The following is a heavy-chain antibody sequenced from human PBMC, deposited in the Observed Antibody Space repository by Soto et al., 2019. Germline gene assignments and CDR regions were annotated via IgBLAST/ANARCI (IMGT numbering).Heavy chain of an antibody. CDR2: ITGSGGGT. J-gene: IGHJ3*02. D-gene: IGHD4-17*01. V-gene: IGHV3-23*01. CDR1: RFSFSNYA. Sequence: GGSLSLSCAGSRFSFSNYAMTWARQAPGEGLEWVSSITGSGGGTTYADSVKGRFTISRDNSKNILYLQMDSLRADDTAVYYCSTDPNGDYIGAFDNWGQGTMVPVSS. CDR3: STDPNGDYIGAFDN.